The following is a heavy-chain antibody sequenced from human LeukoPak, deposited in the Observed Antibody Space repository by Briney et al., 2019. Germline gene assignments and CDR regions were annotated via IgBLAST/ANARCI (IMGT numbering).Heavy chain of an antibody. CDR2: ISHIGTI. Sequence: PSETLSLTCTISGDSIDPYSWSWIRRPPGKGLEWVGYISHIGTIKYNTSLMSRVSMGLDKPNNEFSLSLRSVTATDTALYFCARHQDSTVFNYWGRGVPVIVSS. CDR3: ARHQDSTVFNY. J-gene: IGHJ4*02. V-gene: IGHV4-59*08. CDR1: GDSIDPYS. D-gene: IGHD2/OR15-2a*01.